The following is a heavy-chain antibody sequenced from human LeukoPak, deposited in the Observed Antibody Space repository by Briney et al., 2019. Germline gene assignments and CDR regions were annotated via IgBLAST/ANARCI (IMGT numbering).Heavy chain of an antibody. CDR1: GYTFTSYY. V-gene: IGHV1-46*01. J-gene: IGHJ5*02. D-gene: IGHD1-26*01. CDR3: ARDNSVGDNAWWFDP. Sequence: ASVKVSCKASGYTFTSYYMLWVRQAPGQGLEWMGIINPSGDSTSYAQKFQGRVTMTRDMSTSTDYMELSSLRSEGTAVYYCARDNSVGDNAWWFDPWGQGTLVTVSS. CDR2: INPSGDST.